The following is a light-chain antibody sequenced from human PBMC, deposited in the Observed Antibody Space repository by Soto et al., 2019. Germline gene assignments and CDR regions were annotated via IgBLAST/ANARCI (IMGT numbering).Light chain of an antibody. J-gene: IGKJ4*01. CDR3: QQTTSFPLT. CDR2: AAS. CDR1: QGISSW. Sequence: DIPMTQSPSFVSASVGDRVTITCRASQGISSWLAWYQHKPGRAPKLLIHAASSLEIGVPSRFSGSGSGTDFTLTISSLQPEDFATYYCQQTTSFPLTFGGGTKVEIK. V-gene: IGKV1-12*01.